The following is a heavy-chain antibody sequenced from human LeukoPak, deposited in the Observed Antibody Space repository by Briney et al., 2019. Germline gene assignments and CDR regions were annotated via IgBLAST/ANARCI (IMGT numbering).Heavy chain of an antibody. CDR2: ISHDGGNK. D-gene: IGHD3-3*01. Sequence: GGSLRLSCVASGFAFSDDSMNWVRQPPGKGLEWVALISHDGGNKNYTDSVKGRFTISRDNSKNTVYLQMNSLRPEDAAVYYCAKPRGGYYFDYWGQGTLVTVSS. J-gene: IGHJ4*02. CDR1: GFAFSDDS. V-gene: IGHV3-30*18. CDR3: AKPRGGYYFDY.